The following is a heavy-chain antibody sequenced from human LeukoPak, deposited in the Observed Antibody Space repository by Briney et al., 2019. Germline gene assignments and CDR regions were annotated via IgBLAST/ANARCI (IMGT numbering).Heavy chain of an antibody. D-gene: IGHD5-18*01. CDR3: ARANSYGTPFDF. CDR2: INAGNGNT. J-gene: IGHJ4*02. V-gene: IGHV1-3*01. CDR1: GYTFTSYA. Sequence: ASVKVSCKASGYTFTSYAMHWVRQAPGQRLEWMGWINAGNGNTKYSQKFQGRVTITRDTSASTAYMELSSLRSEDTAVYYCARANSYGTPFDFWGQGTLVTVSS.